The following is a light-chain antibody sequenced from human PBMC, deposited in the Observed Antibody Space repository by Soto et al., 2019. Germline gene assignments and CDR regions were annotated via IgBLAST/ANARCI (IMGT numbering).Light chain of an antibody. CDR3: QSSDSSLSGSVV. J-gene: IGLJ2*01. CDR1: SSNIGAGYD. CDR2: GNS. V-gene: IGLV1-40*01. Sequence: QSVLTQPPSVSGAPGQRVTISCTGSSSNIGAGYDVHWYQQLPGTAPKLLIYGNSNRPSGVPDRFSGSKSGTSASLAITGLQAEDEADYYFQSSDSSLSGSVVFGGGTKVTVL.